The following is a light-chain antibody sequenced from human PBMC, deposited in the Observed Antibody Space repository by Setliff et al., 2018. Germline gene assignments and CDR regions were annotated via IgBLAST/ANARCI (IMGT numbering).Light chain of an antibody. CDR2: EVN. V-gene: IGLV2-23*02. CDR1: STDIGTYNL. CDR3: CSYVRHSNML. Sequence: QSVLAQPASVSGSPGQSITISCTGTSTDIGTYNLVSWYQQHPGKAPKLLIYEVNRRPSGVSNRFSGSKSGDTASLTISGLQADDEADYFCCSYVRHSNMLFGGGTK. J-gene: IGLJ3*02.